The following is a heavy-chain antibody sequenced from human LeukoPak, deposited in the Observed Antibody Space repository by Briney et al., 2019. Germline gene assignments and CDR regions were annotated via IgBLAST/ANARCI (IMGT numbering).Heavy chain of an antibody. CDR2: IKSKTDGGTT. D-gene: IGHD2-2*01. V-gene: IGHV3-15*05. J-gene: IGHJ4*02. CDR1: GFTFSNAW. CDR3: ARGNQQLPRSTPDY. Sequence: GGSLRLSCAASGFTFSNAWMSWVRQAPGKGLEWVGRIKSKTDGGTTDYAAPVKGRFTISRDDSKNTLYLQMNSLRAEDTGVYYCARGNQQLPRSTPDYWGQGTLVTVSS.